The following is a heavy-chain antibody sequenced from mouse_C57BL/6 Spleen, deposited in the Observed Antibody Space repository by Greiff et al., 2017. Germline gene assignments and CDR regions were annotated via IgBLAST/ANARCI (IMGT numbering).Heavy chain of an antibody. J-gene: IGHJ4*01. CDR2: INPSSGYN. CDR1: GYTFTSYT. V-gene: IGHV1-4*01. CDR3: ALLGRNAMDY. Sequence: VQLQQSGAELARPGASVKMSCKASGYTFTSYTMHWVKQRPGQGLEWIGYINPSSGYNKYNQKFKDKATLTADKSSSTAYMQLSSLTSEDSAVYYCALLGRNAMDYWGQGTSVSVSS. D-gene: IGHD1-1*01.